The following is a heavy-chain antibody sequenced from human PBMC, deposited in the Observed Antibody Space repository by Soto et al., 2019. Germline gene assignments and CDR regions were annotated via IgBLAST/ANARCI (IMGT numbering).Heavy chain of an antibody. CDR3: ARVAAAGDYYYYYMDV. CDR2: ISSSSSYI. Sequence: VQLVESGGGLVKPGGSLRLSCAASGFTFSSYSMNWVRQAPGKGLEWVSSISSSSSYIYYADSVKGRFTISRDNAKNSLYLQMNSLRAEDTAVYYCARVAAAGDYYYYYMDVWGKGTTVTVSS. CDR1: GFTFSSYS. D-gene: IGHD6-13*01. J-gene: IGHJ6*03. V-gene: IGHV3-21*01.